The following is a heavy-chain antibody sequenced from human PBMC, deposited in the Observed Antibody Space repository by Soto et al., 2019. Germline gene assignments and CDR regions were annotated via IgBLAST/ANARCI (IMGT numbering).Heavy chain of an antibody. CDR2: ITTDKGKT. CDR3: ARDPNYYDSSWEAFDI. CDR1: GYTFTNYG. J-gene: IGHJ3*02. V-gene: IGHV1-18*01. Sequence: ASVKVSCKTSGYTFTNYGISWVRQAPGQGLEWMGWITTDKGKTTYAQKFQGRVTMTTDTSTSTAYMELRSLRSDDTAMYYCARDPNYYDSSWEAFDIWGQGTMVTVSS. D-gene: IGHD3-22*01.